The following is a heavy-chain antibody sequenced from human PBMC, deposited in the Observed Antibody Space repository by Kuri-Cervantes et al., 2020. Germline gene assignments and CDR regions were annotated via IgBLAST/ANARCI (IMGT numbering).Heavy chain of an antibody. CDR3: ARVAHNWNYDSQVDY. V-gene: IGHV1-46*01. CDR1: GYTFTSYY. J-gene: IGHJ4*02. CDR2: INPSGGST. Sequence: ASVKVSCKASGYTFTSYYMHWVRQAPGQGLEWMGIINPSGGSTSYAQKFQGRVTMTRDTSTSTVYMELSSLRSEDTAVYYCARVAHNWNYDSQVDYWGQGTLVTVSS. D-gene: IGHD1-7*01.